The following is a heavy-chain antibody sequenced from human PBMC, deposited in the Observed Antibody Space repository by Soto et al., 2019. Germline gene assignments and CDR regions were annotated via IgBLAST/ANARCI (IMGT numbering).Heavy chain of an antibody. CDR1: GGTFSTST. J-gene: IGHJ4*02. CDR2: TIPIVDRA. Sequence: QVQLVQSGAEVKKPGSSVKISCQASGGTFSTSTISWVRQAPGQGLEWMGRTIPIVDRAIYAQIFQGRVTMTADKSTNTVYMEMFSLRSDDTAVYYCARAVAGTSILDSWGQGTLVTVSS. V-gene: IGHV1-69*08. D-gene: IGHD6-19*01. CDR3: ARAVAGTSILDS.